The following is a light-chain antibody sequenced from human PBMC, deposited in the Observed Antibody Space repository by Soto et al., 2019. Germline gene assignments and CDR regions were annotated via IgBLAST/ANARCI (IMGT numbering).Light chain of an antibody. V-gene: IGKV3-20*01. Sequence: EIVLTQSPGTLSLSPGERATLSCRASQSVSSSYLAWYQQKPGQAPRLLIYGASSRATGIPDMFSGSGSGTDFTLTISRLEPEDFAVYYWQQYGSSPVTFGQGTRLEIK. CDR1: QSVSSSY. CDR2: GAS. CDR3: QQYGSSPVT. J-gene: IGKJ5*01.